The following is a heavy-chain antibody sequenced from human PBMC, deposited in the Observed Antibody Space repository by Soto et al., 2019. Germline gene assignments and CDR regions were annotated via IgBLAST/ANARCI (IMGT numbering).Heavy chain of an antibody. J-gene: IGHJ4*02. D-gene: IGHD3-10*01. V-gene: IGHV1-46*01. Sequence: ASVKVSCKTSGYNFTSYYMHWVRQAPGQGLEWMGIINPSGGSTSYAPKFQGRVTMTRDTSTSTVYMELSSLRSEDTAEYYCARDYVSGSYYGYWGQGTLVTVSS. CDR3: ARDYVSGSYYGY. CDR1: GYNFTSYY. CDR2: INPSGGST.